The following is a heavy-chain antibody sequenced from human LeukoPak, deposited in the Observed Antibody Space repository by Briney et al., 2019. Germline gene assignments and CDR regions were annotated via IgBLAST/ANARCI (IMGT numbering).Heavy chain of an antibody. D-gene: IGHD4-23*01. CDR3: ARVFMSSAPVTRKYYYYGMDV. CDR2: INPNSGGT. CDR1: GYTFTGYY. J-gene: IGHJ6*02. V-gene: IGHV1-2*02. Sequence: ASVKVSCKASGYTFTGYYMHWVRQAPGQGLEWMGWINPNSGGTNYAQKFQGRVTMTRDTSISTAYMELSRLRSDDTAVYCCARVFMSSAPVTRKYYYYGMDVWGQGTTVTVS.